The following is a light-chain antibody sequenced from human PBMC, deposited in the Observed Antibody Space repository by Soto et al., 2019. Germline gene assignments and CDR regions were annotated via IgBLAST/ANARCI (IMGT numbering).Light chain of an antibody. V-gene: IGKV1-9*01. CDR3: QLLNTHPFT. CDR2: AAS. J-gene: IGKJ5*01. Sequence: DIQLTQSPSFLSASVGDRVTITCRASQGISSYLAWYQQKPGKAPKLLIYAASTLQSGVPSRFSGSGSGTEFTLTISSLQSADFGTYYCQLLNTHPFTFGQGTRLEIK. CDR1: QGISSY.